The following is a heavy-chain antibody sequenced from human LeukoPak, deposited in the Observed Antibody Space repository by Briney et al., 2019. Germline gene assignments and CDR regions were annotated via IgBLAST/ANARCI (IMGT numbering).Heavy chain of an antibody. CDR2: IKKDGLEI. CDR1: GFTFSTLW. Sequence: GGSLRLSCAASGFTFSTLWISLVRQAPGKGLEWVVNIKKDGLEIYYVDALEGRFTFSRDNHKNSLNLQMNSLTAEDTAVYYCARVTNTPNYDFWSGYYYGGGYFDYWGQGTLVTVSS. CDR3: ARVTNTPNYDFWSGYYYGGGYFDY. D-gene: IGHD3-3*01. V-gene: IGHV3-7*01. J-gene: IGHJ4*02.